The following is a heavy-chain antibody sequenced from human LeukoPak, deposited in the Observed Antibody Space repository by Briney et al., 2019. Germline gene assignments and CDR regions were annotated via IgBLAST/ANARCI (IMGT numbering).Heavy chain of an antibody. CDR1: GFTFSASY. D-gene: IGHD1-26*01. V-gene: IGHV3-11*06. CDR2: ISGDSGDT. CDR3: TEVGGV. Sequence: GGSLRLSCAASGFTFSASYMTWVRQAPGKGLEWLSYISGDSGDTNYADSVKGRFTISRDNAKNSLYLQMNGLRVEDTAVYYCTEVGGVWGQGTLVTVSS. J-gene: IGHJ4*02.